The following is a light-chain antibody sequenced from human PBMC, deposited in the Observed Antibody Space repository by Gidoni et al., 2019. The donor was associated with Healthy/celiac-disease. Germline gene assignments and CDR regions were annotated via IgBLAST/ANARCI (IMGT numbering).Light chain of an antibody. Sequence: DIQLTQSPSFLSASVGDRVTITCRASQGISSYLAWYQQKPGKAPNLLIYAASTLQSGVPSRFSGSGSGTEFTLTISSLQPEDFATYYCQQLNSYPGTFGQGTKLEIK. CDR1: QGISSY. V-gene: IGKV1-9*01. J-gene: IGKJ2*02. CDR3: QQLNSYPGT. CDR2: AAS.